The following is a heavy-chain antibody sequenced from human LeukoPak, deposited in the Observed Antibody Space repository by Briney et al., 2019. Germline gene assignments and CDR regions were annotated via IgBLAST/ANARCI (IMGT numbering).Heavy chain of an antibody. Sequence: VASVKVSCTASGYTFTSYGISWVRQAPGQGLEWMGWISAYNGNTNYAQKLQGRVTMTTDTSTSTAYMELRSLRSDDTAVYYCARSGDSSSWFDHYYYYYGMDVWGQGTTVTVSS. V-gene: IGHV1-18*01. J-gene: IGHJ6*02. D-gene: IGHD6-13*01. CDR2: ISAYNGNT. CDR1: GYTFTSYG. CDR3: ARSGDSSSWFDHYYYYYGMDV.